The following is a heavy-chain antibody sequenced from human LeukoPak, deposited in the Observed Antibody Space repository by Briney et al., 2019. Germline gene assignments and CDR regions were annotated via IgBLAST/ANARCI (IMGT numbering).Heavy chain of an antibody. J-gene: IGHJ4*02. CDR2: ISTTGGRT. V-gene: IGHV3-23*01. D-gene: IGHD3-16*01. CDR3: AKGGGSDFDF. Sequence: GGSLRLSCAASGFTFSSYAMSWVRQAPGKGLEWVSSISTTGGRTYYADSVKGRSTISRDSSKSTVSLQTNSLRAEDTAVYFCAKGGGSDFDFWGQGTLVTVSS. CDR1: GFTFSSYA.